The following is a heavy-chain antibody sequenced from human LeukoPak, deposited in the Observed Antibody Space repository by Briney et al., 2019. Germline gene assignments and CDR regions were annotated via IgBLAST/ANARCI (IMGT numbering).Heavy chain of an antibody. J-gene: IGHJ4*02. V-gene: IGHV4-34*01. D-gene: IGHD1-14*01. Sequence: SETLSLTCAVYGGSFSGYSWTWIRQPPGKGLEWIAEINHSGSTDYNPSLQSRVSISLDTSKNQFSLKVTSVTAADTAVYYCARAPEYGLYYFDYWGQGTLVTVSS. CDR1: GGSFSGYS. CDR3: ARAPEYGLYYFDY. CDR2: INHSGST.